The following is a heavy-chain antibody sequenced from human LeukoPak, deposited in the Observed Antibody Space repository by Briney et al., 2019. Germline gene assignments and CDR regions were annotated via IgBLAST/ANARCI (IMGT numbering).Heavy chain of an antibody. V-gene: IGHV3-23*01. CDR3: ARDVSPDGDYGDPYDAFDI. Sequence: PGGSLRLSCAASGFTFSSYAMSWVRQAPGKGLEWVSAISGSGGSTYYADSVKGRFTISRDNAKNSLYLQMNSLRAEDTAVYYCARDVSPDGDYGDPYDAFDIWGQGTMVTVSS. CDR1: GFTFSSYA. CDR2: ISGSGGST. D-gene: IGHD4-17*01. J-gene: IGHJ3*02.